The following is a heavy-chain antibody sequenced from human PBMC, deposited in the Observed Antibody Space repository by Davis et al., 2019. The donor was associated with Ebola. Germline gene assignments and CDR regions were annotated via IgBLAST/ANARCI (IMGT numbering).Heavy chain of an antibody. D-gene: IGHD3-10*01. CDR3: AKGRFGELSPLDY. V-gene: IGHV3-23*01. CDR1: GFTFSSYA. CDR2: ISGSGGST. Sequence: GESLKISCAASGFTFSSYAMSWVRQAPGKGLEWVSAISGSGGSTYYADSVKGRFTISRDNSKNTLYLQMNSLRAEDTAVYYCAKGRFGELSPLDYWGQGTLVTVSS. J-gene: IGHJ4*02.